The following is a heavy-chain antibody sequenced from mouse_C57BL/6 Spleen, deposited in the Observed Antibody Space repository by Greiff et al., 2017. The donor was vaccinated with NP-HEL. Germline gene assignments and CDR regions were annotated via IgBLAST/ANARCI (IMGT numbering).Heavy chain of an antibody. CDR3: ARDGRGSSGAMDY. Sequence: EVQLQESGPGLVKPSQSLSLTCSVTGYSITSGYYWNWIRQFPGNKLEWMGYISYDGSNNYNPSLKNRISITRDTSKNQFFLKLNSVTTEDTATYYCARDGRGSSGAMDYWGQGTSVTVPS. J-gene: IGHJ4*01. V-gene: IGHV3-6*01. CDR2: ISYDGSN. CDR1: GYSITSGYY. D-gene: IGHD1-1*01.